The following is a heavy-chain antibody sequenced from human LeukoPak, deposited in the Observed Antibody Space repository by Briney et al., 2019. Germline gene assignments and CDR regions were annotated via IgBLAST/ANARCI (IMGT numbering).Heavy chain of an antibody. CDR3: ARTLTAPDY. CDR2: ISSGSTYV. CDR1: GFTFSSYS. Sequence: PGGSLRLSCAASGFTFSSYSMNWVRQAPGKGLEWVSSISSGSTYVYYADSVQGRFTISGDNAQSSMYLQMNSLRAEDTAVYYCARTLTAPDYWGQGTLVTVSS. V-gene: IGHV3-21*01. J-gene: IGHJ4*02.